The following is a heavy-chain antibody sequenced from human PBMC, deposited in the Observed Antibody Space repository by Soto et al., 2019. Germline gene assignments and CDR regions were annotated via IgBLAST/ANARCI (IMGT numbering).Heavy chain of an antibody. CDR2: ISANNGNT. V-gene: IGHV1-18*01. CDR1: GYTFTSYG. J-gene: IGHJ5*02. CDR3: ARAYSPGLFDP. D-gene: IGHD2-15*01. Sequence: QVQLVQSGAEVKKPGASVKVSCKASGYTFTSYGISWVRQAPGQGLEWMGWISANNGNTKYAQNFQGRVTMTTDTSTSTAYMELRRLRSDATAVYYCARAYSPGLFDPWGQGTLVTVSS.